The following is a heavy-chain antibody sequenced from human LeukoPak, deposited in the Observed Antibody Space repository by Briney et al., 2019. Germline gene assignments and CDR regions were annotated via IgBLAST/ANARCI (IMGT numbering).Heavy chain of an antibody. Sequence: GGSLRLSCAASGFTFSSYSMNWVRQAPGKGLEWVSSISSSSSYIYYADSVEGRFTISRDNAKNSLYLQMNSLRAEDTAVYYYARDPRITMIVAASFYFDYWGQGTLVTVSS. D-gene: IGHD3-22*01. CDR3: ARDPRITMIVAASFYFDY. CDR1: GFTFSSYS. CDR2: ISSSSSYI. V-gene: IGHV3-21*01. J-gene: IGHJ4*02.